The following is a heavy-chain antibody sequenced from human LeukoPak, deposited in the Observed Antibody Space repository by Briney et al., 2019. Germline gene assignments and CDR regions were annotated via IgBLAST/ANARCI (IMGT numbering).Heavy chain of an antibody. V-gene: IGHV1-18*01. J-gene: IGHJ5*02. CDR2: ISAYNGNT. CDR3: ARVHGDYPRWFDP. Sequence: ASVKVSCKVSGYPLVEFSIHWVRQAPGKGLEWMGWISAYNGNTNYAQKLQGRVTMTTDTSTSTAYMELRSLRSDDTAVYYCARVHGDYPRWFDPWGQGTLVTVSS. D-gene: IGHD4-17*01. CDR1: GYPLVEFS.